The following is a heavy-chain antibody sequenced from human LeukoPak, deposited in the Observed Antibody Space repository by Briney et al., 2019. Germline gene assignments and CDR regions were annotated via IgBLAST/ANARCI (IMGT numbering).Heavy chain of an antibody. CDR3: ARRGATRVAFDI. J-gene: IGHJ3*02. CDR1: GFGFSRYW. Sequence: GGSLRLSCAASGFGFSRYWMHWVRQAPGKGLVWVSRINSDGSTTSYADSVKGRFTISRDNAKNTLYLQMNSLRAEDTAVYYCARRGATRVAFDIWGQGTMVTVSS. CDR2: INSDGSTT. D-gene: IGHD1-26*01. V-gene: IGHV3-74*01.